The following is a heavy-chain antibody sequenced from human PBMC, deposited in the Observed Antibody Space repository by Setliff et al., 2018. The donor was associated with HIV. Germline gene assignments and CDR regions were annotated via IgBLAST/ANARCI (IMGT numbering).Heavy chain of an antibody. CDR3: ARESLNLGELSSNPDASDI. D-gene: IGHD3-16*02. CDR2: ISGYKGNT. CDR1: GYTFTDYG. V-gene: IGHV1-18*01. J-gene: IGHJ3*02. Sequence: ASVKVSCKASGYTFTDYGISWVRQAPGQGLEWMGWISGYKGNTNYAQKLQGRVTMTTDTSKNHLSLKLRSVTAADTAVYYCARESLNLGELSSNPDASDIWGQGTMVTVSS.